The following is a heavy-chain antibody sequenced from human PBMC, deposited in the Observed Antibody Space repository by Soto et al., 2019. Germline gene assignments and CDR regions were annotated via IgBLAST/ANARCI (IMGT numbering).Heavy chain of an antibody. CDR2: ISSNGSIT. Sequence: PGGSLRLSCAASGFTVLDNYMSWIRQAPGKGLEWVSGISSNGSITYYADSVKGRFTVSRDNPKNTLYLQMNSLRAEDTAVYYCARDTDGLHYWGQGTLVTVSS. V-gene: IGHV3-11*04. CDR3: ARDTDGLHY. CDR1: GFTVLDNY. J-gene: IGHJ4*02.